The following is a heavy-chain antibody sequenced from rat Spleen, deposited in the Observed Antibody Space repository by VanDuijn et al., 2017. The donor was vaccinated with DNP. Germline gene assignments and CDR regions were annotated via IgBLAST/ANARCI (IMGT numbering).Heavy chain of an antibody. V-gene: IGHV2-27*01. J-gene: IGHJ4*01. Sequence: QVQLKESGPGLVQPSQTLSLTCTVSGFSLTSYHVHWVRQPPGKGLEWMGRIQSGGSTDYNSALKSRLIISRDTSKSQVFLKMNRLQTEDVARYFWARGGLYNSGAYDAMDAWSQGTSVTVSS. D-gene: IGHD4-3*01. CDR3: ARGGLYNSGAYDAMDA. CDR2: IQSGGST. CDR1: GFSLTSYH.